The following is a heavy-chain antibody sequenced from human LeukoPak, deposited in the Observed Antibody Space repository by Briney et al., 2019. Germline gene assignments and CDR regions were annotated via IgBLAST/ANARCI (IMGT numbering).Heavy chain of an antibody. CDR2: IYYSGST. D-gene: IGHD6-19*01. Sequence: PSETLSLTCTVSGGSISSSSYYWGWIRQPPGKGLEWIGSIYYSGSTYYNPSLKSRVTISVDTSKNQFSLKLSSVTAADTAVYYCAREAVAAKGGFDYWGQGTLVTVSS. V-gene: IGHV4-39*07. J-gene: IGHJ4*02. CDR3: AREAVAAKGGFDY. CDR1: GGSISSSSYY.